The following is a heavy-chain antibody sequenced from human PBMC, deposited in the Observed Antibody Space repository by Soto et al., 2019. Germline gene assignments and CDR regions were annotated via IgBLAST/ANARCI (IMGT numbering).Heavy chain of an antibody. CDR3: ARDQLGGSWFDP. V-gene: IGHV3-30-3*01. CDR1: GFTFSSYA. D-gene: IGHD3-10*01. CDR2: ISYDGSNK. J-gene: IGHJ5*02. Sequence: GRPMRLSCAASGFTFSSYAMHWVSKAPGKGLEWVAVISYDGSNKYYADSVKGRFTISRDNSKNTLYLQMNSLRAEDTAVYYCARDQLGGSWFDPGGQGTLVTVSS.